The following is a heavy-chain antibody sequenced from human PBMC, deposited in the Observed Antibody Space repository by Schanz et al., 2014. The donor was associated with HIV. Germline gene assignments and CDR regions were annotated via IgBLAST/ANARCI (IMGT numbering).Heavy chain of an antibody. Sequence: QVQLVESGGGVVQPGRSLRLSCAASGFTFSSYGMHWVRQAPGKGLEWVAVISYDGSDKYYADSVKGRFTISRDNSKNTLYLQMNSLRAEDTAVYYCARPFRSGWFEGIRNDAFDIWGQGTMVIVSS. J-gene: IGHJ3*02. D-gene: IGHD6-19*01. V-gene: IGHV3-30*03. CDR3: ARPFRSGWFEGIRNDAFDI. CDR1: GFTFSSYG. CDR2: ISYDGSDK.